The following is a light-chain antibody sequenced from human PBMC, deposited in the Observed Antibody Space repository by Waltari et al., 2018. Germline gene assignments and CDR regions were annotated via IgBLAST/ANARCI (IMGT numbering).Light chain of an antibody. CDR2: ATS. V-gene: IGKV1-39*01. CDR1: QTVRRF. J-gene: IGKJ3*01. CDR3: EQTYSVPPFT. Sequence: DIQMTQSPSSLSATVGDRVSLTSRASQTVRRFLNWYLQKPGKAPVLLVYATSNLRGGVPSRFSGSGSGTNFTLTISSLQPEDFGTYYCEQTYSVPPFTFGPGTRVDV.